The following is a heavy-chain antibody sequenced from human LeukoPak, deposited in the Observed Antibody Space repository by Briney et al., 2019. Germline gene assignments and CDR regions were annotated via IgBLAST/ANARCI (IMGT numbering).Heavy chain of an antibody. CDR3: ARSGVRYDSSGPFDY. D-gene: IGHD3-22*01. V-gene: IGHV1-46*01. J-gene: IGHJ4*02. CDR1: GYTFTSYY. CDR2: INPSGGST. Sequence: ASVKVSCKPSGYTFTSYYMHWVRQAPGQGREWMGIINPSGGSTSYAQKFQGRVTMTRDTSTSTVYMELSSLRSEDTAVYYCARSGVRYDSSGPFDYWGQGTLVTVSS.